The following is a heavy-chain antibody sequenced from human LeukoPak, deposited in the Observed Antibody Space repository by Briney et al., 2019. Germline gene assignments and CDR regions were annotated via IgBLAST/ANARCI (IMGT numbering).Heavy chain of an antibody. CDR3: ARSGTGQPSSFLGFY. CDR2: IKQDGSEK. CDR1: GFTFSSYW. V-gene: IGHV3-7*03. Sequence: GGSLRLSCAASGFTFSSYWMSWVRQAPGKGLEWVANIKQDGSEKYYVDSVKGRFTISRDNAKNSLYLQMNSLRSEDTAVYYCARSGTGQPSSFLGFYWGQGTLVTVSS. D-gene: IGHD2/OR15-2a*01. J-gene: IGHJ4*02.